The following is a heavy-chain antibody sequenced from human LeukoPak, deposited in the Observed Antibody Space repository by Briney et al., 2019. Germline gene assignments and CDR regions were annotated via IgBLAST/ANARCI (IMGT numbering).Heavy chain of an antibody. Sequence: PGGSLRLSCAASGFTFSSYSMNWVRQAPGKGLEWVSYISSSSSTIYYADSVKGRFTISRDNAKNSLYLQMNSLRAEDTAVYYCARGSLRVAARLHYYYYMDVWGKGTTVTVSS. D-gene: IGHD6-6*01. CDR3: ARGSLRVAARLHYYYYMDV. J-gene: IGHJ6*03. CDR2: ISSSSSTI. V-gene: IGHV3-48*01. CDR1: GFTFSSYS.